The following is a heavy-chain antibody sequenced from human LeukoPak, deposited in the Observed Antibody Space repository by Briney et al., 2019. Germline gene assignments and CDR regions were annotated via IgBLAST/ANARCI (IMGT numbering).Heavy chain of an antibody. J-gene: IGHJ4*02. CDR1: GFTVSSNY. CDR2: IYSGGST. D-gene: IGHD5-12*01. CDR3: AKSRYSGYDSDFDY. Sequence: PGGSLRLSCAASGFTVSSNYMSWVRQAPGKGLEWVSVIYSGGSTYYADSVKGRFTISRDNSKNTLYLQMNSLRAEDTAVYYCAKSRYSGYDSDFDYWGQGTLVTVSS. V-gene: IGHV3-66*01.